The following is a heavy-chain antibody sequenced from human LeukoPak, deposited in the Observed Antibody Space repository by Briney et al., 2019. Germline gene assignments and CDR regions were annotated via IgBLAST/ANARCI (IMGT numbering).Heavy chain of an antibody. CDR2: IYHSGST. D-gene: IGHD2-2*01. V-gene: IGHV4-4*02. CDR3: AVYCSSTSCYARRAFDI. Sequence: SGTLSLTCAVSGGSISSSNWWSWVRQPPGKGLEWIGEIYHSGSTNYNPSLKSRVTISVDTSKNQFSLKLSSVTAADTAVYYCAVYCSSTSCYARRAFDIWGQGTTVTVSS. J-gene: IGHJ3*02. CDR1: GGSISSSNW.